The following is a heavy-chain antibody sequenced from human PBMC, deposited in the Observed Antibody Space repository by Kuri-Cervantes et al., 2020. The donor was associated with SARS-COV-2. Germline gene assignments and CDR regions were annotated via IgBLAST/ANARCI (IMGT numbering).Heavy chain of an antibody. D-gene: IGHD3-9*01. CDR3: ATTGNYDILTGYYPLDY. V-gene: IGHV1-69*02. J-gene: IGHJ4*02. CDR1: GGTFSSYT. Sequence: SVKVSCKASGGTFSSYTISWVRQAPGQGLEWMGRIIPILGIANYAQKFQGRVTMTEDTSTDTAYMELSSLRSEDTAVYYCATTGNYDILTGYYPLDYWGQGTLVTVSS. CDR2: IIPILGIA.